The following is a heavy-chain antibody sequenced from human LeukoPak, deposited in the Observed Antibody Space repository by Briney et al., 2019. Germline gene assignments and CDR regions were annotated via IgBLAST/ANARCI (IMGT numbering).Heavy chain of an antibody. CDR2: IIPILGIA. D-gene: IGHD5-18*01. V-gene: IGHV1-69*04. Sequence: SVKVSCKASGGTFSSYAISWVRQAPGQGLEWMGRIIPILGIANYAQKFQGRVTITADKSTSTAYMELSSLRSEDTAVYYCARWDTAMATGFDYWGQGTLVTVSS. CDR3: ARWDTAMATGFDY. CDR1: GGTFSSYA. J-gene: IGHJ4*02.